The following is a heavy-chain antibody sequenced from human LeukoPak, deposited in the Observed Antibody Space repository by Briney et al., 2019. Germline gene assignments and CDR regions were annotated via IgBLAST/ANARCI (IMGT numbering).Heavy chain of an antibody. Sequence: PSETLSLTCTVSGVSISSGGYYWNWILQPPGKGLEWIGYIYQSGSTYYNSSLKSRVTISVDRSKNHLYLELTSVTAADTAMYYCARDLRLDSWGQGILVTVSS. J-gene: IGHJ4*02. V-gene: IGHV4-30-2*01. CDR3: ARDLRLDS. CDR2: IYQSGST. CDR1: GVSISSGGYY.